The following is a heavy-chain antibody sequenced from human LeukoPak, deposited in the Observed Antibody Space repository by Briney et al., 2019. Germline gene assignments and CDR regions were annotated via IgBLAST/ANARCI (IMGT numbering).Heavy chain of an antibody. Sequence: GGSLRLSCAASGFTFSGSAMHWVRQAPGKGLEWVSAISGSGGSTYYADSVKGRFTISRDNSKNTLYLQMNSLRAEDTAVYYCAKAGYYYGSGRYDFDYWGQGTLVIVSS. CDR2: ISGSGGST. J-gene: IGHJ4*02. CDR1: GFTFSGSA. CDR3: AKAGYYYGSGRYDFDY. D-gene: IGHD3-10*01. V-gene: IGHV3-23*01.